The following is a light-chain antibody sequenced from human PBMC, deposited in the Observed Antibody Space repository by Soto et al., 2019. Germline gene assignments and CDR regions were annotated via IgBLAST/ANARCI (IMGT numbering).Light chain of an antibody. CDR1: QSISSY. CDR2: AAS. J-gene: IGKJ1*01. CDR3: LQYNTYPWT. Sequence: DIQMTQSPSSLSASVGDRVTLTCRASQSISSYLNWYQQKPGKAPKLLIYAASSLQSGVPSRFSGSGSGTDFTLTISSLQPEDFATYYCLQYNTYPWTFGQGTKVDIK. V-gene: IGKV1-39*01.